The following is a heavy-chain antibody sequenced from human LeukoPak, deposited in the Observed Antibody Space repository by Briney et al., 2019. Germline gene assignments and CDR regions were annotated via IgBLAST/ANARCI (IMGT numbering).Heavy chain of an antibody. CDR1: GFTFSSYE. Sequence: GGSLRLSCVASGFTFSSYEMKWVRQAPGKGLEGVIYISSGGSTIYWADSVKGRFTISRDNAKDSLDLRMHRLRAEDTDVYYCASLTVVTDYFDYWGQGTLVTVSS. CDR3: ASLTVVTDYFDY. V-gene: IGHV3-48*03. J-gene: IGHJ4*02. CDR2: ISSGGSTI. D-gene: IGHD4-23*01.